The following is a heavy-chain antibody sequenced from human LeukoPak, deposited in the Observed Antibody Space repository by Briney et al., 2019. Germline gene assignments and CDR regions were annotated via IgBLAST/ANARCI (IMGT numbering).Heavy chain of an antibody. CDR3: ARLENNYAYYFDY. CDR2: IYYSGST. J-gene: IGHJ4*02. Sequence: PSETLSLTCAVYGGSFSSYYWSWIRQPPGKGLEWIGYIYYSGSTNYNPSLKSRVTISVDMSRNQFSLKLTSVTAADTAVYFCARLENNYAYYFDYWGQGTLVTVSS. V-gene: IGHV4-59*08. CDR1: GGSFSSYY. D-gene: IGHD1/OR15-1a*01.